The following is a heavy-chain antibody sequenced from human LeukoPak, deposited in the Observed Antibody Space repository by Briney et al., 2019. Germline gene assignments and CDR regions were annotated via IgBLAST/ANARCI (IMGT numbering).Heavy chain of an antibody. D-gene: IGHD1-1*01. V-gene: IGHV3-21*01. CDR2: ITSSSSYT. Sequence: PGGSLRLSCAAPGITFSNYNMNWVRQAPGKGLEWISSITSSSSYTFYADSVKGRFTISRDNAKNPLYLQMNSLRVEDTAIYYCARDPYNGAYSEGYYYYYMDVWGKGTTVTVSS. J-gene: IGHJ6*03. CDR1: GITFSNYN. CDR3: ARDPYNGAYSEGYYYYYMDV.